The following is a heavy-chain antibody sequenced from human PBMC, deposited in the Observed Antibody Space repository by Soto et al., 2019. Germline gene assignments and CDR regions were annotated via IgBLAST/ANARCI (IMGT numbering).Heavy chain of an antibody. V-gene: IGHV3-30-3*01. Sequence: GGSLRLSCAASGFTFSSYAMHWVRQAPGKGLEWVAVISYDGSNKYYADPVQGRFTMSRDNTKNTLYLQMNSLRAEDTAVYYCAKLMSRYGDFPYYSYAMDVWGQGTTVTVSS. CDR1: GFTFSSYA. CDR3: AKLMSRYGDFPYYSYAMDV. CDR2: ISYDGSNK. D-gene: IGHD4-17*01. J-gene: IGHJ6*02.